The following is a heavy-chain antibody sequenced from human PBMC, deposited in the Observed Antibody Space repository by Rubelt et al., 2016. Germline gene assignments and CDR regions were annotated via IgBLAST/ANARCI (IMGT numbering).Heavy chain of an antibody. CDR2: VYNSEST. CDR1: GGSISSGVYY. CDR3: ARDNGHSYCFDAMDV. D-gene: IGHD5-18*01. V-gene: IGHV4-31*03. Sequence: QVQLQESGPGLVKPSQPLSLTCTVSGGSISSGVYYWSWIRQHPGKGLEWIGYVYNSESTNYNPSLRSRVTISADTAKNQFSLKMTSVTAADTAVYYCARDNGHSYCFDAMDVWGQGTTVTVSS. J-gene: IGHJ6*02.